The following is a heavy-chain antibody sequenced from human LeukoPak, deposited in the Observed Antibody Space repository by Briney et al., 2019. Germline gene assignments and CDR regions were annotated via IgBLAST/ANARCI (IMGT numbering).Heavy chain of an antibody. V-gene: IGHV4-59*01. CDR1: GGSISPYY. J-gene: IGHJ4*02. D-gene: IGHD2-15*01. CDR3: ARGFCSGGSCYSAIFDY. CDR2: IYYSGST. Sequence: SETLSPTCTVSGGSISPYYWSWIRQPPGKGLEWTGYIYYSGSTKYNPSLKSRVSISVETSKNQFSLKLSSVTAADTAVYYCARGFCSGGSCYSAIFDYWGQGTLVTVSS.